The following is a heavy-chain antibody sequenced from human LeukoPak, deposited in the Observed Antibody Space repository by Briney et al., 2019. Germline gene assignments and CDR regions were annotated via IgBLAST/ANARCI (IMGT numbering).Heavy chain of an antibody. D-gene: IGHD2-21*02. J-gene: IGHJ4*02. CDR2: ISGGGDIT. CDR3: VREDTPATANY. V-gene: IGHV3-23*01. Sequence: GSLILSCAASGFNFANHAMSWVRQTPGKGLEWVSAISGGGDITYYADSVKGRFTISRDNSKDTLFLQMHSLRPGDTAVYYCVREDTPATANYWGQGTLVTISS. CDR1: GFNFANHA.